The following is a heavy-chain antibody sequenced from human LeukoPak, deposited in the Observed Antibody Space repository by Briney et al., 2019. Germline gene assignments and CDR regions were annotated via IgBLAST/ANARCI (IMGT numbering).Heavy chain of an antibody. V-gene: IGHV4-39*07. J-gene: IGHJ3*02. CDR1: GGSISSSSYY. CDR2: IYYSGST. D-gene: IGHD1-14*01. CDR3: ARDLALGTFDI. Sequence: SETLSLTCTVSGGSISSSSYYWGWIRQPPGKGLEWIGSIYYSGSTYYNPSLKSRVTISVDTSKNQFSLKLSSVTAADTAVYYCARDLALGTFDIWGPRTMVTVSS.